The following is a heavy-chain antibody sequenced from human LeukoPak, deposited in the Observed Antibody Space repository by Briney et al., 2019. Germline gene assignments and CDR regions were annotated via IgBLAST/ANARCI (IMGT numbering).Heavy chain of an antibody. D-gene: IGHD3-9*01. CDR3: ARVHDIPIKRAFDI. CDR2: TYYRSKWYN. CDR1: GDSVSSNSAA. V-gene: IGHV6-1*01. Sequence: SQTLSLTFAISGDSVSSNSAAWNWIRQSPSRGLEWLGRTYYRSKWYNDYAVSVKSRITINPDTSKNQFSLQLNSVTPEDTAVYYCARVHDIPIKRAFDIWGQGTMVTVSS. J-gene: IGHJ3*02.